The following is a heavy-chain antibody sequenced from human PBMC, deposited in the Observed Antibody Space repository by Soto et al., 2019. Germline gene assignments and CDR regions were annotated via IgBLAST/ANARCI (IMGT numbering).Heavy chain of an antibody. CDR1: GGTFSTYG. D-gene: IGHD1-26*01. J-gene: IGHJ3*01. CDR3: ASRERVDAFDV. CDR2: IIPISGTI. Sequence: QVQLVQSGADVEKPGSSVKVSCKASGGTFSTYGITWVRQASGQGLEWMGGIIPISGTIKFAQKFQGRLTITPDESTSTVYIELSSLTSEDTAVYYCASRERVDAFDVWGQRTMVTVSS. V-gene: IGHV1-69*01.